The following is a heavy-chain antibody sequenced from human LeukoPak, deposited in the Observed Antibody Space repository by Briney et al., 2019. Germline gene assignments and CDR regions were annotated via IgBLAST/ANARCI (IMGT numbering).Heavy chain of an antibody. CDR3: ARTDSHYLSFDY. J-gene: IGHJ4*02. D-gene: IGHD4-11*01. CDR1: GGSISSYY. Sequence: PSETLSLTCTVSGGSISSYYWSWIRQPPGKGLEWIGYIYYSGSTNYNPSLKSRVTISVDTSKNQFSLNLNYVTAADTAVYYCARTDSHYLSFDYWGQGTLVTVSS. CDR2: IYYSGST. V-gene: IGHV4-59*01.